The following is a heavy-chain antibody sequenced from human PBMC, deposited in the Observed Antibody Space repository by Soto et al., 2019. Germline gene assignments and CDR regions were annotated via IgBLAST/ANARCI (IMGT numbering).Heavy chain of an antibody. V-gene: IGHV3-53*01. CDR2: IYSGGST. J-gene: IGHJ3*01. CDR3: ATRPLLPGAP. D-gene: IGHD3-22*01. CDR1: EFPFIGND. Sequence: EVQLVESGGGLIQPGGPLSFSLAASEFPFIGNDLNWVPQPPGRGLEWVSLIYSGGSTYYPNSVKGRFTISRDNSKNTLYLQMSSLRAEDTAVYYCATRPLLPGAPWGQGTMVTVSS.